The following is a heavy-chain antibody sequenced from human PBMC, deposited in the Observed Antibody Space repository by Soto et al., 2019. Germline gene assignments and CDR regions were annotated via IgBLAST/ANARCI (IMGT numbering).Heavy chain of an antibody. CDR3: AKGSSSTWYISIPYSMDV. D-gene: IGHD6-13*01. CDR1: GFTFSSYA. J-gene: IGHJ6*02. CDR2: INGGGGST. V-gene: IGHV3-23*01. Sequence: EVQLLESGGDLVQPGGSLRLSCAASGFTFSSYAMTWVRQAPGKGLEWVSAINGGGGSTYYADSVKGRFTISRDNSRTMRYLQMNSLRAEDTAIYYCAKGSSSTWYISIPYSMDVWGQGTTVTVS.